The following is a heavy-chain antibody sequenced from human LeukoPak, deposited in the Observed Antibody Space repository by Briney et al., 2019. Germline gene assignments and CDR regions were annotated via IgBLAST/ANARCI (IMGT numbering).Heavy chain of an antibody. J-gene: IGHJ4*02. CDR2: INVYNRKT. CDR1: GYTFTSYG. Sequence: GASVKVSCKASGYTFTSYGISWVRQAPGQGLEWMGWINVYNRKTNYAQKLQGRVTVTTDTSTNTAYMELRSLRSDDTAVYYCIRDPDGTTDFDYWGQGTLVTVSS. CDR3: IRDPDGTTDFDY. D-gene: IGHD1/OR15-1a*01. V-gene: IGHV1-18*01.